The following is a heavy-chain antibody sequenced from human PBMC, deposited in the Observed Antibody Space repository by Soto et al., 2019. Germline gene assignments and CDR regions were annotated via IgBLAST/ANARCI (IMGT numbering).Heavy chain of an antibody. J-gene: IGHJ6*04. V-gene: IGHV1-69*02. CDR1: GGTFSSYT. D-gene: IGHD3-22*01. Sequence: QVQLVQSGAEVKKPGSSVKVSCKASGGTFSSYTISWVRQAPGQGLEWMGRIIPILGIANYAQKFQGRVTITADKYTTTAEMELSGLTSEDTAVYYCEGALQYDKNYYYFYGMDVWGELTTVSVCS. CDR2: IIPILGIA. CDR3: EGALQYDKNYYYFYGMDV.